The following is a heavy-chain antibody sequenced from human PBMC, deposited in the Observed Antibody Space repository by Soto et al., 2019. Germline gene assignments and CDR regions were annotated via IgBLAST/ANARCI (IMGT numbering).Heavy chain of an antibody. CDR2: IWYDGSNK. CDR1: GFTFSSYG. D-gene: IGHD2-15*01. Sequence: GGSLRLSCAASGFTFSSYGMHWVRQAPGKGLEWVVVIWYDGSNKYYADSVRGRFTISRDNSKNTLYLQMNSLRAEDTAVYYCASEYCSGGSCYYYGMDVWGQGT. CDR3: ASEYCSGGSCYYYGMDV. J-gene: IGHJ6*02. V-gene: IGHV3-33*01.